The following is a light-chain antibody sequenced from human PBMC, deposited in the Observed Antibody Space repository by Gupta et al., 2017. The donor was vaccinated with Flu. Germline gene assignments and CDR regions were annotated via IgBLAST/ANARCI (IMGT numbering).Light chain of an antibody. CDR3: QSYDSSLSGSDVV. V-gene: IGLV1-40*01. J-gene: IGLJ2*01. Sequence: ISCTGSISNIGAGFDVNWYQQLPGTAPKLLIYGNSNRPSGVSDRFSGSKSGTSASLAITGLQAEDEADFYCQSYDSSLSGSDVVFGGGTKLTVL. CDR1: ISNIGAGFD. CDR2: GNS.